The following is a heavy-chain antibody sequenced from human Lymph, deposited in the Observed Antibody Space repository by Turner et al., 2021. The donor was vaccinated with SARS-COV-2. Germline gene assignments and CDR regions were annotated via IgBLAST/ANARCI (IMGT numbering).Heavy chain of an antibody. Sequence: QVQLVQSGAELKKPGASVTVSCKASGYTFTGYYMHWVRQAPGQGIEWMGWTNPNSGGTNYAQKFQGRVTMTRDTSISTAYMELSRLRSDDTAVYYCARDVERYNDFWSGYSGGYGLDVWGQGTTVTVSS. CDR2: TNPNSGGT. V-gene: IGHV1-2*02. CDR1: GYTFTGYY. D-gene: IGHD3-3*01. CDR3: ARDVERYNDFWSGYSGGYGLDV. J-gene: IGHJ6*02.